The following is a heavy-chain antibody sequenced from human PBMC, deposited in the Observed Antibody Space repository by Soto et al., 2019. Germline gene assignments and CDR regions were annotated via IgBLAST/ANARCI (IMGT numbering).Heavy chain of an antibody. J-gene: IGHJ5*02. D-gene: IGHD2-2*01. CDR2: IYYSGST. CDR1: GGSISSYY. CDR3: ARGRHIVVVPAADNWFDP. Sequence: SETLSLTCTVSGGSISSYYWSWIRQPPGKGLEWIGYIYYSGSTNYNPSLKSRVTISVDTSKNQFSLKLSSVTAADTAVYYCARGRHIVVVPAADNWFDPWGQGTLVTVSS. V-gene: IGHV4-59*01.